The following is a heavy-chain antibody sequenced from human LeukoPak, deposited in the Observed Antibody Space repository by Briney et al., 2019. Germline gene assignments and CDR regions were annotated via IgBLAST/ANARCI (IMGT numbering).Heavy chain of an antibody. D-gene: IGHD3-9*01. CDR2: FYYSGST. CDR1: GGSISSYY. J-gene: IGHJ4*02. Sequence: SETLSLTCTVSGGSISSYYWSWIRQPPGKGLEWIGYFYYSGSTNYNPSLKSRVTISVDTSKNQFSLKLSSVTAADTAVYYCARSASFDWLLFDYWGQGTLVTVSS. V-gene: IGHV4-59*01. CDR3: ARSASFDWLLFDY.